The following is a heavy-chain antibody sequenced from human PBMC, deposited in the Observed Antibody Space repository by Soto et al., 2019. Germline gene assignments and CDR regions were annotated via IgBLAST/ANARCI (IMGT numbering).Heavy chain of an antibody. CDR2: IYPGDSDT. J-gene: IGHJ6*02. D-gene: IGHD6-13*01. V-gene: IGHV5-51*03. CDR3: ARPRSSSCNYYGMDV. CDR1: GYSFTSYW. Sequence: EVQLVQSGAEVKKPGESLKISCKGSGYSFTSYWIGWVRQMPGKGLEWMGIIYPGDSDTRYSPSFQGQVTISADKSISTAYLQWSSLKASDTAMYYCARPRSSSCNYYGMDVWGQGTTVTVSS.